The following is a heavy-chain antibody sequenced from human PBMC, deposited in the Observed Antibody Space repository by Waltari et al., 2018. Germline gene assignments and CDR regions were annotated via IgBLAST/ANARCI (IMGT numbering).Heavy chain of an antibody. CDR1: AATFGRYD. J-gene: IGHJ5*02. V-gene: IGHV1-69*12. Sequence: QVHLVQSGAAVKNPGSSVMVSCTAPAATFGRYDITWVRQAPGPGLEWMGGLIPIFGAPNYAKRFQGRVTITADESTSTVYMELSSLKSEDTALYFCARRQLGGPLDPWGQGTLVTVSS. D-gene: IGHD1-1*01. CDR2: LIPIFGAP. CDR3: ARRQLGGPLDP.